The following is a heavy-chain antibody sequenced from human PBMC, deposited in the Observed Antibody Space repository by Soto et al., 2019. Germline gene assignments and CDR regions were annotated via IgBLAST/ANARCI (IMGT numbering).Heavy chain of an antibody. J-gene: IGHJ4*02. CDR3: TTVGVHRCSTDYFDS. Sequence: PWGTLSLTCTASGVTITNACNYWGWLRQGPGMERVGSIKTKTDGGTTDYDATVKSRVTISRDDSKNTLSLQMNSLTTEDTAVYYCTTVGVHRCSTDYFDSWGQGILVTVSS. CDR1: GVTITNAC. V-gene: IGHV3-15*05. CDR2: IKTKTDGGTT. D-gene: IGHD3-10*02.